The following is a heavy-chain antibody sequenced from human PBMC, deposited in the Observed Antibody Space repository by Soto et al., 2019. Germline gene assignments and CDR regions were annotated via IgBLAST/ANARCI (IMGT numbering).Heavy chain of an antibody. CDR1: GGSISSGDYY. J-gene: IGHJ4*02. CDR3: ARCKITIFGVVINCLGFDY. D-gene: IGHD3-3*01. V-gene: IGHV4-30-4*01. CDR2: IYYSGST. Sequence: PSETLSLTCTVSGGSISSGDYYWSWIRQPPGKGLEWIGYIYYSGSTYYNPSLKSRVTISVDTSKNQFSLKLSSVTAADTAVYYCARCKITIFGVVINCLGFDYWGQGTLVTVSS.